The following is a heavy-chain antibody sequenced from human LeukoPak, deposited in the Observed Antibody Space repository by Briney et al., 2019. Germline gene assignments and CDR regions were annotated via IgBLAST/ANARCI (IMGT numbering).Heavy chain of an antibody. Sequence: GGSLRLSCAASGFTFRSYTMNWVRQAPGKGLEWVSYISSSGTTIYYADSVKGRFTISRDNAKNSLYPQMNSLRDEDTAVYYCARGVYYDTSGLLYWGQGTLVTVSS. CDR2: ISSSGTTI. CDR1: GFTFRSYT. V-gene: IGHV3-48*02. CDR3: ARGVYYDTSGLLY. D-gene: IGHD3-22*01. J-gene: IGHJ4*02.